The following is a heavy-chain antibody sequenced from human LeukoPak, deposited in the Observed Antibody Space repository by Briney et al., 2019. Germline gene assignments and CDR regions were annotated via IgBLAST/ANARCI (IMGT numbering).Heavy chain of an antibody. CDR2: IYYSGSN. V-gene: IGHV4-61*08. J-gene: IGHJ4*02. CDR3: ARRGGSGRSFDY. D-gene: IGHD3-10*01. CDR1: GASVSSGGYY. Sequence: SETLSLTCTVSGASVSSGGYYWSWLRQPPGKGLEWIGYIYYSGSNNYNPSLKSPVTISVDTSKNQFSLKVSSVTAADTAVYYCARRGGSGRSFDYWGQGTLVTVSS.